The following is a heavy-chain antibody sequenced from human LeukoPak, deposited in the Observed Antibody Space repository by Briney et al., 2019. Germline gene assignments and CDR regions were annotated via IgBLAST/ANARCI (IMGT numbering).Heavy chain of an antibody. Sequence: GGSLRLSCAASGFTFSSYAMSWVRQAPGKGLEWVSAISGSGGSTYYADSVKGRFTISRDNSKNTLYLKMNSLRAEDTAVYHCAKAADVETLLLFDYWGQGTLVTVSS. CDR1: GFTFSSYA. V-gene: IGHV3-23*01. CDR2: ISGSGGST. D-gene: IGHD3-3*01. J-gene: IGHJ4*02. CDR3: AKAADVETLLLFDY.